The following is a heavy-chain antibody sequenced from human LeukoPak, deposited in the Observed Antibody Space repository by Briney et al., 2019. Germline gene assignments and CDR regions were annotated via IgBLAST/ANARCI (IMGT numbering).Heavy chain of an antibody. Sequence: PGGSLRLSCAATGFTFSSYWMNWVRQAPGKGLEWVANIKGDESETYYVDSVRGRFTISRDNAKNSLYLQMNSLRAEDTAVYYCARVLPYDYINRFDRWGQGTLVTVSS. V-gene: IGHV3-7*01. CDR2: IKGDESET. D-gene: IGHD4-11*01. CDR3: ARVLPYDYINRFDR. CDR1: GFTFSSYW. J-gene: IGHJ5*02.